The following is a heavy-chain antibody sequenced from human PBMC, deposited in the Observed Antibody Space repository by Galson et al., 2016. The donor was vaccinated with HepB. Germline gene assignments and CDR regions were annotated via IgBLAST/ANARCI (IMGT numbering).Heavy chain of an antibody. J-gene: IGHJ5*02. Sequence: SLRLSCAASGFTFDAYAMHWVRQAPGKGLEWVSGISWHSGTIGYADSVKSRFTISRDNAKNSLYLQMNSLRPEDTALYYCAKAGTYSSSKGWFDPWGQGTLVTVSS. D-gene: IGHD6-13*01. V-gene: IGHV3-9*01. CDR1: GFTFDAYA. CDR2: ISWHSGTI. CDR3: AKAGTYSSSKGWFDP.